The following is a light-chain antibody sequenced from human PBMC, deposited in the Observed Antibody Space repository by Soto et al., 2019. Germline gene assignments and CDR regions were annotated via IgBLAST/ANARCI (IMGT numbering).Light chain of an antibody. CDR3: QQYKSYS. Sequence: DIQMTQSPFSLSLSVGDRVTITCRASQSIVTYLNWYLQKPGTAPKVLIYHASNLQSGVPSRFSGSGSGTEFTLTIIRLQPDDFATSYCQQYKSYSFGQGTKVDI. J-gene: IGKJ1*01. CDR1: QSIVTY. V-gene: IGKV1-5*01. CDR2: HAS.